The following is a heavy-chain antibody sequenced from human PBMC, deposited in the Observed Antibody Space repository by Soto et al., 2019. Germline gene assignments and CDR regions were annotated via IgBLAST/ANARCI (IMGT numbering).Heavy chain of an antibody. D-gene: IGHD3-16*01. Sequence: SETLSLTCAVYGGSFSGFYWSWIRQPPGKGLEWIGEINHSGRTKYTPSLKSRVTISVDTSKKQFSLKLSSVTAADTAVYYCARGMGEVSTFYKYSAMDVWGQGTTVTVSS. CDR2: INHSGRT. J-gene: IGHJ6*02. CDR1: GGSFSGFY. V-gene: IGHV4-34*01. CDR3: ARGMGEVSTFYKYSAMDV.